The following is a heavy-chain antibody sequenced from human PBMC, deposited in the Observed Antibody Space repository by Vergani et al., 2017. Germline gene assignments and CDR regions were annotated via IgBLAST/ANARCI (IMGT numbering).Heavy chain of an antibody. CDR1: GGPISSYY. Sequence: QVQLQESGPGLVKPSETLSLTCTVSGGPISSYYWSWIRQPPGKGLEWIVYIYYSGSTNYNPSLKSRVTISVDTSKNQFSLKLSSVTAADTAVYYCARTTYYDFWSGPDAFDIWGQGTMVTVSS. J-gene: IGHJ3*02. CDR2: IYYSGST. CDR3: ARTTYYDFWSGPDAFDI. D-gene: IGHD3-3*01. V-gene: IGHV4-59*01.